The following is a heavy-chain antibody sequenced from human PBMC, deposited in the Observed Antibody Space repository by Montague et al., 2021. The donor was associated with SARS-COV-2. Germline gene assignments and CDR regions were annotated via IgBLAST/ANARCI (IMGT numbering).Heavy chain of an antibody. D-gene: IGHD3-3*01. V-gene: IGHV4-59*01. Sequence: SETQSLTCTVSGGSISSYYWSWIRQPPGKGLEWIGYIYYSGSTNYNPSLKSRVTISVDTSKNQFSLKLSSVTAADTAVYYCARALVPEEWLFGGDYYYYMDVWGKGTTVTVSS. CDR2: IYYSGST. CDR1: GGSISSYY. J-gene: IGHJ6*03. CDR3: ARALVPEEWLFGGDYYYYMDV.